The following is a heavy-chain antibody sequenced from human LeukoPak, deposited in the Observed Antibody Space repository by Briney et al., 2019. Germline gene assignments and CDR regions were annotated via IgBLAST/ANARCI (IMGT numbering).Heavy chain of an antibody. CDR1: GFTFSDYY. CDR3: ARELSSGWPPQSHGMDV. D-gene: IGHD6-19*01. Sequence: GGSLRLSCAASGFTFSDYYMSWIRQAPGKGLEWVSYITSSGSTIYDADSVKGRFTISRDNTLNSLYLQMNSLRAEDTAVYYCARELSSGWPPQSHGMDVWGQGTTVTVSS. CDR2: ITSSGSTI. J-gene: IGHJ6*02. V-gene: IGHV3-11*04.